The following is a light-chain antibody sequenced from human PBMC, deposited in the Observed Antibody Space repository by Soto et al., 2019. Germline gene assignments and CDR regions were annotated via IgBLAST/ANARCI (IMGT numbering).Light chain of an antibody. CDR3: QQYNNWPPWT. Sequence: ESVLTQSPGTLSLSPGERATLSCRSSQSIRTDLAWYQQKSGQGPRLLIYDASTRATGIPARFSGSGSGTEFTLTISSLQSEDFAVYYCQQYNNWPPWTFGQGTKVDI. CDR1: QSIRTD. V-gene: IGKV3D-15*01. CDR2: DAS. J-gene: IGKJ1*01.